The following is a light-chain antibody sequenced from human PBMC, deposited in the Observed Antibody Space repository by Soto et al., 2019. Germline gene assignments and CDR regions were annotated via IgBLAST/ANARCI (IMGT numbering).Light chain of an antibody. CDR3: MQALQTPYT. CDR1: QSLLHGNGYNY. V-gene: IGKV2-28*01. CDR2: LGS. Sequence: DIVMTQSPLSLPVTSGEPASISCRSSQSLLHGNGYNYLEWYLQKPGQSPQLLIYLGSNRASGVPERFSGSGSGTDFTLQISRVEAEDVGIYYCMQALQTPYTFGQGTKVEVK. J-gene: IGKJ2*01.